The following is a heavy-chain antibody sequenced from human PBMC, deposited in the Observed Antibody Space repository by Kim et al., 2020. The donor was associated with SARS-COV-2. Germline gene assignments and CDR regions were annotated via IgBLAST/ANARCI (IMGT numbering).Heavy chain of an antibody. J-gene: IGHJ4*02. D-gene: IGHD6-13*01. CDR1: GFTFSSYS. Sequence: GGSLRLSCAASGFTFSSYSMNWVRQAPGKGLEWVSYISSSSSTIYYADSVKGRFTISRDNAKNSLYLQMNSLRDEDTAVYYCARDPEGQQLTNGLPNDYYFDYWGQGTLVTVSS. CDR3: ARDPEGQQLTNGLPNDYYFDY. CDR2: ISSSSSTI. V-gene: IGHV3-48*02.